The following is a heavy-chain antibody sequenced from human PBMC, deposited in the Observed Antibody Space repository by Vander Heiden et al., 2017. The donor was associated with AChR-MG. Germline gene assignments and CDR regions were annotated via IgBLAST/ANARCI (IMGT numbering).Heavy chain of an antibody. CDR1: GFIFSSYA. Sequence: EVQLLESGGDLVQPGGSLGLSCAASGFIFSSYARVGVRQAPGKGLGWVSAVTYSGADTYYADSVKGRFTISRDNSKNTVFLQMNFLRVEDTAVYYCAKDSSSSSHYAMDVWGQGTTVTVS. CDR3: AKDSSSSSHYAMDV. CDR2: VTYSGADT. D-gene: IGHD6-6*01. V-gene: IGHV3-23*01. J-gene: IGHJ6*02.